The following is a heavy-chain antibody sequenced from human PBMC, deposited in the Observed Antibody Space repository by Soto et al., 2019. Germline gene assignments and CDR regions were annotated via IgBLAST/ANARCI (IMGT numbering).Heavy chain of an antibody. CDR1: GGSVSSGNYY. J-gene: IGHJ5*02. Sequence: QVQLQESGPGLVKPSETLSLTCTVSGGSVSSGNYYWSWIRQSPVKGLEWIGYIFYSGSTNYNPSLKSRVSISVDTSKNQFSLTLTSVTAADTAVYYCAREVTTSGRHPPESTWGQGTLVTVS. CDR2: IFYSGST. V-gene: IGHV4-61*01. D-gene: IGHD6-19*01. CDR3: AREVTTSGRHPPEST.